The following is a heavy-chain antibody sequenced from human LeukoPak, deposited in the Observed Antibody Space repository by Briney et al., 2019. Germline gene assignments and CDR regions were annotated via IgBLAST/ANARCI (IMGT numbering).Heavy chain of an antibody. J-gene: IGHJ4*02. D-gene: IGHD6-19*01. CDR3: ARPAVSGWSLDY. Sequence: GGSLRLSCAASGFTVITNDMTWVRQAPGKGLEWVSVLYSDGNTKYADSVKGRFTISRDNSKNTLYLQMNSLRAEDTAVYYCARPAVSGWSLDYWGQGTLVTVSS. CDR1: GFTVITND. CDR2: LYSDGNT. V-gene: IGHV3-53*01.